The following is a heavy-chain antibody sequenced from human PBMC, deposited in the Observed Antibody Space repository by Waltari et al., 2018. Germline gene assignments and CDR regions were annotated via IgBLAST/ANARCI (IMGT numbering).Heavy chain of an antibody. V-gene: IGHV4-38-2*01. CDR1: GYSISSGYY. J-gene: IGHJ6*03. CDR2: IYHSGGT. CDR3: ARTAAAAPHYYYYYMDV. D-gene: IGHD6-13*01. Sequence: QVQLQESGPGLVKPSETLSLTCAVSGYSISSGYYWGWIRQPPGKGLEWIGSIYHSGGTYYNPSLKSRVTISVDTSKNQFSLKLSSVTAADTAVYYCARTAAAAPHYYYYYMDVWGKGTTVTVSS.